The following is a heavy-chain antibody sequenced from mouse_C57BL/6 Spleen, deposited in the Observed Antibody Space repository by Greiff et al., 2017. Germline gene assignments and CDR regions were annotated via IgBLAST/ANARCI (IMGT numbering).Heavy chain of an antibody. J-gene: IGHJ3*01. V-gene: IGHV6-6*01. D-gene: IGHD1-1*01. CDR3: TRRYYGSSYDWFAY. CDR2: IRNKANNHAP. Sequence: DVMLVESGGGLVQPGGSMKLSCAASGFTFRDAWMDWVRQSPEKGLEWVAEIRNKANNHAPYYAESVKGRFTISRDDSKSSFYLQMNSLRAEDTGIYYCTRRYYGSSYDWFAYWGQGTLVTVSA. CDR1: GFTFRDAW.